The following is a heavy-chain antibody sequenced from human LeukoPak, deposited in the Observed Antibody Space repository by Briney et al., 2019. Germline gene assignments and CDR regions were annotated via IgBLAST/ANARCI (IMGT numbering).Heavy chain of an antibody. CDR1: GGSXSSSSYY. V-gene: IGHV4-39*07. J-gene: IGHJ4*02. CDR2: IYYSGST. Sequence: GGSXSSSSYYWGWIRQPPGXGLGWIGSIYYSGSTYYNPSLKSRITISVDTAXNPFSLKLRSVTAAAAAVYXXXXXXXXWXXXXYWGQGXLXTVSS. CDR3: XXXXXXWXXXXY.